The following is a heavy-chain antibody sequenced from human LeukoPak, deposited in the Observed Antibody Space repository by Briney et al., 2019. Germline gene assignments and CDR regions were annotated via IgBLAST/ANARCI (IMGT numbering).Heavy chain of an antibody. J-gene: IGHJ4*02. V-gene: IGHV3-11*04. D-gene: IGHD5-18*01. Sequence: GGSLRLSREASGFTFSDPYMRWIRQAPGKGLECLYYISGSGTDLNYADSVRGRFTISRDNAKNLLYLQMNDLRVEDTAVYYCARTARHLDYWGQGTLVTVSS. CDR2: ISGSGTDL. CDR3: ARTARHLDY. CDR1: GFTFSDPY.